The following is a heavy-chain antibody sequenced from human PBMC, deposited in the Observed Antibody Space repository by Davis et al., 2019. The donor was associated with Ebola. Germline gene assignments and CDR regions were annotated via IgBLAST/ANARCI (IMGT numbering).Heavy chain of an antibody. V-gene: IGHV3-53*01. Sequence: GESLKISCAASRFTVSSNYMSCVRQAPGKGLEWVSVIYSGGSTYYADSVKGRFTISRDNSKSTLCLQMNTLRAEDTAIYYCANYIQRGAFDVWGQGTMVTVSS. CDR3: ANYIQRGAFDV. D-gene: IGHD5-18*01. CDR2: IYSGGST. CDR1: RFTVSSNY. J-gene: IGHJ3*01.